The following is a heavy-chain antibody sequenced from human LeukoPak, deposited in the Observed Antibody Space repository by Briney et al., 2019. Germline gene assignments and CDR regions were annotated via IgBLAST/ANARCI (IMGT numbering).Heavy chain of an antibody. J-gene: IGHJ4*02. V-gene: IGHV3-7*01. CDR2: IKQDGSEK. D-gene: IGHD6-19*01. Sequence: PGGSLRLSCAASGFTFSSYWMSWVRQAPGKGLEWVANIKQDGSEKYYVDSVKGRFTISRDNAKNSLYLQMNSLRAEDTAVYYCARGDGSGWYYFDYWGQGTLVTVSS. CDR1: GFTFSSYW. CDR3: ARGDGSGWYYFDY.